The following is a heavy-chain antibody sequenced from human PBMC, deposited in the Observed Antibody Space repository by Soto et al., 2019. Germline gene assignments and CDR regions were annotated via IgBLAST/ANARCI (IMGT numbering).Heavy chain of an antibody. V-gene: IGHV3-33*01. CDR2: IWYDGSNK. Sequence: QVQLVESGGGVVQPGRSLRLSCAASGFTFSSYGMHWVRQAPGKGLEGGAVIWYDGSNKYYADSVKGRLTISRDNSKNTLYRQVNSLRAEDAGVYYGARCHYDFWSGYFRGGGYYGMDVWGQGTTVTVSS. CDR1: GFTFSSYG. D-gene: IGHD3-3*01. J-gene: IGHJ6*02. CDR3: ARCHYDFWSGYFRGGGYYGMDV.